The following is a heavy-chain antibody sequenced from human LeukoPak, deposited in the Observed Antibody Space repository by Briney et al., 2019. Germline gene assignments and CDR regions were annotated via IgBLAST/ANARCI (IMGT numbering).Heavy chain of an antibody. D-gene: IGHD1-1*01. CDR2: MNPNSANT. Sequence: ASVKVSYKASGYTFTTYDINWVRQATGQGLEWMGWMNPNSANTGYAQKFQGRVTMTRNTSISTAYMELSSLRSEDTAVYYCAIGERSYYFDYWGQGTLVTVSS. V-gene: IGHV1-8*01. J-gene: IGHJ4*02. CDR1: GYTFTTYD. CDR3: AIGERSYYFDY.